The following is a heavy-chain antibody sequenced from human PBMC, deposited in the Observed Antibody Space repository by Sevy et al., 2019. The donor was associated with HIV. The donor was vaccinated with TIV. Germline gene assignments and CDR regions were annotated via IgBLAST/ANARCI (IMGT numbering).Heavy chain of an antibody. V-gene: IGHV1-18*04. Sequence: ASVKVSCKASGYTFNTFGVTWVRQAPGQGLEWLGWINPYNGNTNYAQNFQDRVTMTTDTATNIAYMELRSLTSDDTAVYYCARGGNKGVDFWGQGTLVTVSS. CDR2: INPYNGNT. J-gene: IGHJ4*02. CDR1: GYTFNTFG. D-gene: IGHD3-10*01. CDR3: ARGGNKGVDF.